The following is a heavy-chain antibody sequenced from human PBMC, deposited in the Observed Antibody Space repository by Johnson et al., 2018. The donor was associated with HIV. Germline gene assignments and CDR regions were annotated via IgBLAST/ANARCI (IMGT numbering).Heavy chain of an antibody. J-gene: IGHJ3*02. D-gene: IGHD7-27*01. CDR2: IYSRGGS. V-gene: IGHV3-53*01. CDR1: GFTVSSSS. Sequence: VQLVESGGTLIQPGGSLRLSCAEYGFTVSSSSMSWVRQAPGKGLEWVSVIYSRGGSYSVASVRGRFTISRDNSKNTLYLQMNSLKTEDTAVYYCTTPRPNWGWNAFDIWGQGTMVTVSS. CDR3: TTPRPNWGWNAFDI.